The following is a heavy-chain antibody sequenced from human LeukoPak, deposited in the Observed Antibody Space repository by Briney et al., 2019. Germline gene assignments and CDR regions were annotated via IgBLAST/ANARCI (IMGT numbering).Heavy chain of an antibody. CDR3: ARGKFGIVGPDAFDI. CDR2: MNPNSGNT. V-gene: IGHV1-8*02. D-gene: IGHD1-26*01. CDR1: GYTFSGYY. J-gene: IGHJ3*02. Sequence: ASVKVSCKASGYTFSGYYIHWVRQATGQGLEWMGWMNPNSGNTGYAQKFQGRVTMTRNTSISTAYMELSSLRSEDTAVYYCARGKFGIVGPDAFDIWGQGTMVTVSS.